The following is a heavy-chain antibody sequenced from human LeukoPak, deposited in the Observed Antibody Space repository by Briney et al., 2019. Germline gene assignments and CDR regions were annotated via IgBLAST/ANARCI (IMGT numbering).Heavy chain of an antibody. CDR2: ISAYNGNT. Sequence: ASVKVSCKASGDTFTSYGTSWVRQAPGQGLEWMGWISAYNGNTNYAQKFQGRVTITADESTSTAYMELSSLRSEDTAVYYCARVLGYCSSTSCPNWFDPWGQGTLVTVSS. CDR1: GDTFTSYG. D-gene: IGHD2-2*01. CDR3: ARVLGYCSSTSCPNWFDP. J-gene: IGHJ5*02. V-gene: IGHV1-18*01.